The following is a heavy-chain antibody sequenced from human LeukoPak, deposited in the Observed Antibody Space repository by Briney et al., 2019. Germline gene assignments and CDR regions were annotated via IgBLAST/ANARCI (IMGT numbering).Heavy chain of an antibody. V-gene: IGHV4-59*01. CDR3: ARDWGVGGRPGYMDV. D-gene: IGHD6-6*01. J-gene: IGHJ6*03. Sequence: PSETLSLTCTVSGGSITSYYWSWIRQPPGKGLEWIAYIYYSGSTKYNPSLKSRVTILVDTSKNQVSLKLSSVTAADTAVYFCARDWGVGGRPGYMDVWGKGTTVTVSS. CDR1: GGSITSYY. CDR2: IYYSGST.